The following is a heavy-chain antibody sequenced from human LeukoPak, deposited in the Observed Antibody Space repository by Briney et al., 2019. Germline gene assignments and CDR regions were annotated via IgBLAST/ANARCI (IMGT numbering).Heavy chain of an antibody. CDR1: GGSFSGYY. V-gene: IGHV4-34*01. CDR2: INHSGST. D-gene: IGHD3-3*01. J-gene: IGHJ4*02. Sequence: SETLSLTCAVYGGSFSGYYWSWIRQPPGKGLECIGEINHSGSTNYNPSLKSRVTISVDTSKNQFSLKLSSVTAADTAVYYCARGRVTIFGVAIDYFDYWGQGTLVTVSS. CDR3: ARGRVTIFGVAIDYFDY.